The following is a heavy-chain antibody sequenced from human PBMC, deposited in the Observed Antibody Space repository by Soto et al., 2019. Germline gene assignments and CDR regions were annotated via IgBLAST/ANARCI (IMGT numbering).Heavy chain of an antibody. J-gene: IGHJ4*02. CDR2: ISGSGDDI. CDR1: GFTFSSYA. D-gene: IGHD5-12*01. V-gene: IGHV3-23*01. Sequence: EVQLLESGGDLVQPGGSLRLSCVGSGFTFSSYAMSWVRQAPGKGLEWVSGISGSGDDIQYAGSVRGRFTISRDNSKNTLYLLMNSLRAEDTAVYSCTKALAGYSGDVDQWGQGTLVTVSS. CDR3: TKALAGYSGDVDQ.